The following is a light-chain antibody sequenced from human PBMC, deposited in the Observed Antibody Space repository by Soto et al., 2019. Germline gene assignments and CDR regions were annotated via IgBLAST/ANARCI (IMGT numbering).Light chain of an antibody. CDR3: QQYGSSPRT. J-gene: IGKJ1*01. CDR2: GAS. V-gene: IGKV3-20*01. Sequence: GLTQSAGTVSLSPGERATLSCRASQSVSSSYLAWYQQKPGQAPRLLIYGASSRATGIPDRFSGSGSGTDFTLTISRLEPEDFAVYYCQQYGSSPRTFGQGTKVDNK. CDR1: QSVSSSY.